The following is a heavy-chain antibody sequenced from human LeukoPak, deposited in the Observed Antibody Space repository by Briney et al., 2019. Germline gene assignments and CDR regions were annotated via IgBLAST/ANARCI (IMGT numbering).Heavy chain of an antibody. CDR3: ARPPVQYCSSTSCYMGYYYYYMDV. Sequence: SETLSLTCAVYGESFSGYYWSWLRQPPGKGLEWIGEINHSGSTNYNPSLKSRVTISVDTSKNQFSLKLSSVTAADTAVYYCARPPVQYCSSTSCYMGYYYYYMDVWGEGTTVTVSS. CDR2: INHSGST. CDR1: GESFSGYY. D-gene: IGHD2-2*02. V-gene: IGHV4-34*01. J-gene: IGHJ6*03.